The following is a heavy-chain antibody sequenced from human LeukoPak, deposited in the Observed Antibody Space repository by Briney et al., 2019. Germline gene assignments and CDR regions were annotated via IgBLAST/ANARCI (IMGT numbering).Heavy chain of an antibody. D-gene: IGHD1-1*01. CDR1: GYTFSGYY. CDR3: ARYNWNDVVCALDY. Sequence: GASVKVSCKASGYTFSGYYIHWVRQAPGQGLEWMGWINPNNGARNNDQKFQGGVTMTRDTSITTTYMELSRLTSDDTAVYSCARYNWNDVVCALDYWGQGTLVTVSS. CDR2: INPNNGAR. J-gene: IGHJ4*02. V-gene: IGHV1-2*02.